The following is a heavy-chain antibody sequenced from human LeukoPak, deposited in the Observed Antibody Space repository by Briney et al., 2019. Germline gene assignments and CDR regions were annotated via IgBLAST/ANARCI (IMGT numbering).Heavy chain of an antibody. V-gene: IGHV1-46*01. CDR1: GYTFTSYY. Sequence: GASVKVSCKASGYTFTSYYMHWVRQAPGRGLEWMGIINPSGGSTSYAQKFQGRVTMTRDTSTSTVYMELSSLRSEDTAVYYCARGQRITMIVVVISFLHGWFDPWGQGTLVTVSS. D-gene: IGHD3-22*01. CDR2: INPSGGST. CDR3: ARGQRITMIVVVISFLHGWFDP. J-gene: IGHJ5*02.